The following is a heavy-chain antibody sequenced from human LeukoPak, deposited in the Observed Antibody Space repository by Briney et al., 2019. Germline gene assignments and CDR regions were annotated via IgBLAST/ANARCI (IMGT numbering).Heavy chain of an antibody. Sequence: SQTLSLTCTVSGGSISSGGYYWSWIRQPPGKGLEWIGYIYHSGSTYYNPSLKSRVTISVDRSKNQFSLKLSSVTAADTAVYYCASSGGADDAFDIWGQGTLVTVSS. J-gene: IGHJ3*02. CDR1: GGSISSGGYY. D-gene: IGHD3-10*01. CDR3: ASSGGADDAFDI. CDR2: IYHSGST. V-gene: IGHV4-30-2*02.